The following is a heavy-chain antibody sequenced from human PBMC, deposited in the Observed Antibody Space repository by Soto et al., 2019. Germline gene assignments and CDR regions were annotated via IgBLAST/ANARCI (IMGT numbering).Heavy chain of an antibody. Sequence: QVQLVQFGAEVKKPGSSVKVSCKASGGTFGRYTISWVRQAPGQGLEWMGRIVPDLGATYYAQKFQDRVTITGDKCTVAAYMELSSVRSEDTAVYYCASFGWCSGGTCNNRVDIWGQGTMVTVSS. CDR3: ASFGWCSGGTCNNRVDI. CDR1: GGTFGRYT. V-gene: IGHV1-69*08. D-gene: IGHD2-15*01. J-gene: IGHJ3*02. CDR2: IVPDLGAT.